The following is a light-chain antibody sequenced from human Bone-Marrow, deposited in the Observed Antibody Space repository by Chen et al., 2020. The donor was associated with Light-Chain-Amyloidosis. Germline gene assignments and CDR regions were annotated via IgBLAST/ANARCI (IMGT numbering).Light chain of an antibody. CDR1: DLPTKY. J-gene: IGLJ2*01. CDR3: QSADSSGTYEVI. V-gene: IGLV3-25*03. CDR2: RDT. Sequence: SYELTSPPSASVFPGQTARITCSGDDLPTKYAYWYQQKPGQAPVLVIHRDTERPSGISERFSGSSSGTTATLTISGVQAEDEADYHCQSADSSGTYEVIFGGGTKLTVL.